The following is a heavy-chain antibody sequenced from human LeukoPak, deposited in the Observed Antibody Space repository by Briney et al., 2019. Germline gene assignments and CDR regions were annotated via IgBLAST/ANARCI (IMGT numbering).Heavy chain of an antibody. Sequence: GGSLRLSCAASGSTTSDNYITWVRQAPGKGLQWLSAIYSGGRTNYADSVKGRFSISRDTSNDTVYLQLTSLRPEDTAVYFCARLPFTASLGDYFHFWGQGAVVTVSS. CDR3: ARLPFTASLGDYFHF. CDR1: GSTTSDNY. J-gene: IGHJ4*02. CDR2: IYSGGRT. V-gene: IGHV3-66*01. D-gene: IGHD3-16*01.